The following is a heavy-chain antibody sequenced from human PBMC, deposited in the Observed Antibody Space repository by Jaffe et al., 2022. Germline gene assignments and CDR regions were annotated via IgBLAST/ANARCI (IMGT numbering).Heavy chain of an antibody. CDR2: ISARSDTI. J-gene: IGHJ6*03. CDR3: ARGTDQSLRYSYHMDV. CDR1: GFIFSGYN. Sequence: EVQLVESGGGLVPPGGSLRLSCAASGFIFSGYNMNWVRQAPEKGLEWISYISARSDTIFYADSVKGRFTVSRDNAKNSLFLQVNSLRVEDTAVYYCARGTDQSLRYSYHMDVWGKGTTVTVSS. V-gene: IGHV3-48*01.